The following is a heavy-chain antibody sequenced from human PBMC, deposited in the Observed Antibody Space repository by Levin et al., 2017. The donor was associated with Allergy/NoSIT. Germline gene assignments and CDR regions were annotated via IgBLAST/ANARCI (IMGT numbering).Heavy chain of an antibody. CDR3: AREIAAGGYYYYYMDV. CDR1: GFTFSSYW. V-gene: IGHV3-7*01. CDR2: IKQDGSEK. Sequence: PGGSLRLSCAASGFTFSSYWMSWVRQAPGKGLEWVANIKQDGSEKYYVDSVKGRFTISRDNAKNSLYLQMNSLRAEDTAVYYCAREIAAGGYYYYYMDVWGKGTTVTVSS. J-gene: IGHJ6*03. D-gene: IGHD6-25*01.